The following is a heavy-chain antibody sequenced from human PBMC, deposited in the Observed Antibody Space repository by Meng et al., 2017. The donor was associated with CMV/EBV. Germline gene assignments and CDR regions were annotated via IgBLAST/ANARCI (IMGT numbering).Heavy chain of an antibody. Sequence: QVELAESGAGLVKALDSLSVTCTVSGGSISSYFWSWIRQPAGKGLEWIGRIYTSGSNNYNPSLKSRVNMSVDTSKNQFSLKLSSVTAADTAVYYCARSMVVAGDWFDPWGQGTLVTVSS. J-gene: IGHJ5*02. D-gene: IGHD2-15*01. CDR3: ARSMVVAGDWFDP. CDR2: IYTSGSN. CDR1: GGSISSYF. V-gene: IGHV4-4*07.